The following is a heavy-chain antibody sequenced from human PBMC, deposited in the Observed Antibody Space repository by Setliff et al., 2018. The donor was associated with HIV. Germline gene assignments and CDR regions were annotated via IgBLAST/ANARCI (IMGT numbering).Heavy chain of an antibody. CDR3: VRDRDWAFDY. D-gene: IGHD3-9*01. CDR1: GFTFSSYS. Sequence: GGSLRLSCAASGFTFSSYSMNWVRQAPGKGLEWISYNGIINCAKHYADSMEGRFTISRDDAKNSLYLQMDSLRAEDTAVYYCVRDRDWAFDYWGQGILVTVS. CDR2: NGIINCAK. J-gene: IGHJ4*02. V-gene: IGHV3-48*01.